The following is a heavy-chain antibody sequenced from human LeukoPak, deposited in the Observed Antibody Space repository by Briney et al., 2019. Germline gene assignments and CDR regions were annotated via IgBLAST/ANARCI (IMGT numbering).Heavy chain of an antibody. CDR3: ARGPWYGWFDP. J-gene: IGHJ5*02. CDR2: IYYSGST. Sequence: SETLSLTCTVSGGSISSGGYYWSWIRQHPGKGLEWIGYIYYSGSTYYNPSLKSRVTIPVDTSKNQFSLKLSSVTAADTAVYYCARGPWYGWFDPWGQGTLVTVSS. CDR1: GGSISSGGYY. D-gene: IGHD6-13*01. V-gene: IGHV4-31*03.